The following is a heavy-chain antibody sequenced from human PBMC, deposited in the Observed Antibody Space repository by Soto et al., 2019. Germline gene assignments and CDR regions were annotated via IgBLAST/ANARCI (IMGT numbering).Heavy chain of an antibody. CDR1: GFTFSNYG. CDR3: AKDRAFYSGYENGDCCGEIDP. Sequence: QVQLVESGGGVVQPGRSLRLSCAASGFTFSNYGMHWVRQAPGKGLEWVAVISYDGSNKYYADSVKGRFTISRDNSKNTLYLQMNSLRAEDTAVYYCAKDRAFYSGYENGDCCGEIDPWRQGTLVTVSS. V-gene: IGHV3-30*18. J-gene: IGHJ5*02. D-gene: IGHD5-12*01. CDR2: ISYDGSNK.